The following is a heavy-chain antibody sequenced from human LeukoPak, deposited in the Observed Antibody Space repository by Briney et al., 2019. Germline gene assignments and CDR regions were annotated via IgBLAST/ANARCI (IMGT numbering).Heavy chain of an antibody. J-gene: IGHJ6*03. CDR3: AKTGNGYDPLYYYYYMDV. D-gene: IGHD5-12*01. CDR2: IYTDGST. Sequence: SETLSLTCSVSGGSISSHYWSWIRQPPGKGLEWLAFIYTDGSTNYNPSLKSRVTISVDTSSNQFSLKLSSVTAADTAVYFCAKTGNGYDPLYYYYYMDVWGKGTTVTVSS. V-gene: IGHV4-4*09. CDR1: GGSISSHY.